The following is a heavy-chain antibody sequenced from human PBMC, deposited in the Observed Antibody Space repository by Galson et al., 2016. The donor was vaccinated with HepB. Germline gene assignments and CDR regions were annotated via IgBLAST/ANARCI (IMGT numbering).Heavy chain of an antibody. CDR2: ISGSGGDT. CDR3: TKKVTISGTGDY. CDR1: GFAFYSFD. J-gene: IGHJ4*02. Sequence: GFAFYSFDMSWVRQAPGKGLEWVSSISGSGGDTYYTDSVKGRFTVSRDNSKNTLYLHMNNLGAEDTAVYYCTKKVTISGTGDYWGQGTLVSVSA. D-gene: IGHD5-24*01. V-gene: IGHV3-23*01.